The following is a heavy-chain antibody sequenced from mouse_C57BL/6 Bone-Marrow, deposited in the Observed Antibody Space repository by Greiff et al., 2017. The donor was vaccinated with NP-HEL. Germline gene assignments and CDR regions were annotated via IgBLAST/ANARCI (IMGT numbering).Heavy chain of an antibody. CDR3: ARGSSYFYYAMDY. V-gene: IGHV5-4*03. J-gene: IGHJ4*01. Sequence: EVKLMESGGGLVKPGGSLKLSCAASGFTFSSYAMSWVRQTPEKRLEWVATISDGGSYTYYPDNVKGRFTISRDNAKNNLYLQMSHLKSEDTAMYYCARGSSYFYYAMDYWGQGTSVTVSS. D-gene: IGHD1-1*01. CDR2: ISDGGSYT. CDR1: GFTFSSYA.